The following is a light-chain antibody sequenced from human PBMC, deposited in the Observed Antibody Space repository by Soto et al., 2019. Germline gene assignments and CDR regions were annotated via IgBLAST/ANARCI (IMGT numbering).Light chain of an antibody. CDR3: CSYAGSPYV. CDR1: SSDVGGYNY. V-gene: IGLV2-11*01. CDR2: DVS. Sequence: QSALTQPRSVSGSPGQSVTSSCTGTSSDVGGYNYVSWYQQHPGKAPKLMIYDVSKRPSGVPDRFSGSKSGNTASLTISGLQAEDESDYYCCSYAGSPYVFGTATKVTVL. J-gene: IGLJ1*01.